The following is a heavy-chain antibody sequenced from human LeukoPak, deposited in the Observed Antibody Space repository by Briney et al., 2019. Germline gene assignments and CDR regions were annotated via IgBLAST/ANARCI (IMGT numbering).Heavy chain of an antibody. CDR2: ISYDGSNK. Sequence: GRSLRLSCAASGFTFSSYAMHWVRQAPGNGLERVAVISYDGSNKYYADSVKGRFTISRDNSKNTLYLQMNSLRAEDTAVYYCARDGHYYDSSGYYFRGVLDYWGQGTLVTVSS. CDR3: ARDGHYYDSSGYYFRGVLDY. V-gene: IGHV3-30-3*01. J-gene: IGHJ4*02. CDR1: GFTFSSYA. D-gene: IGHD3-22*01.